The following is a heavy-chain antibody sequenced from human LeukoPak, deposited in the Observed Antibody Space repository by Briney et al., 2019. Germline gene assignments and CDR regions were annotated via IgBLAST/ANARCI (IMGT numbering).Heavy chain of an antibody. CDR2: INHSGTT. D-gene: IGHD4-17*01. J-gene: IGHJ4*02. CDR1: GGSFSGYY. Sequence: PSETLSLTCAVYGGSFSGYYWSWIRQPPGKGLEWIGEINHSGTTNYNSSLKSRVTVSVDTSKNQFSLKLSSVTAADKAVYYCARQTVTHPTFDYWGQGTLVTVSS. V-gene: IGHV4-34*01. CDR3: ARQTVTHPTFDY.